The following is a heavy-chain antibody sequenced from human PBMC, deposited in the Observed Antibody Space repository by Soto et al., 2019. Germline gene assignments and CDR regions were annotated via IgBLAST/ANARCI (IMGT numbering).Heavy chain of an antibody. D-gene: IGHD6-13*01. Sequence: SXKISFKATGGTXISHASRLVRQAPGQGLEWMGGIIPIFCTANYAQKFQGRVTITADESTSTAYMELSRMRSEDTAVYYCARGGAAAGTGWFDPWGQGTLVTVSS. V-gene: IGHV1-69*13. CDR3: ARGGAAAGTGWFDP. CDR2: IIPIFCTA. J-gene: IGHJ5*02. CDR1: GGTXISHA.